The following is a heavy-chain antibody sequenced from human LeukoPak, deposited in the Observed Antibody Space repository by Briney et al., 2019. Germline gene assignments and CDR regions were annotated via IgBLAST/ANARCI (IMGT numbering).Heavy chain of an antibody. CDR2: INHSGST. V-gene: IGHV4-34*01. D-gene: IGHD3-3*01. CDR1: GGSFSGYY. J-gene: IGHJ4*02. CDR3: AGGYYDFWSGRRIDY. Sequence: SETLSLTCAVYGGSFSGYYWSWIRQPPGKGLEWIGEINHSGSTNYNPSLKSRVTISVDTSKNQFSLKLSSVTAADTSVCYCAGGYYDFWSGRRIDYWGQGTLVTVSS.